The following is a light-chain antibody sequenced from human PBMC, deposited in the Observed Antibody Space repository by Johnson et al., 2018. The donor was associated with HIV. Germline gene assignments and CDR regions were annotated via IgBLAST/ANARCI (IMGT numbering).Light chain of an antibody. CDR1: SSNIGNNY. Sequence: QSVLTQPPSVSAAPGQKVTISCSGSSSNIGNNYVSWYQQLPGTAPKLLIYENNKRPSGIPDRFSGSKSGTSATLGITGLKTGDEANYYCGTWDSSLGVFGTGTKVTVL. J-gene: IGLJ1*01. CDR3: GTWDSSLGV. V-gene: IGLV1-51*02. CDR2: ENN.